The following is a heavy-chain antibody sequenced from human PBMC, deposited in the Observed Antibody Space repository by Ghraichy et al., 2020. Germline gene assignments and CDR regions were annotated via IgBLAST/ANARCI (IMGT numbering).Heavy chain of an antibody. CDR1: GFSFSTTG. V-gene: IGHV3-23*01. CDR2: ISSSGGET. CDR3: VKIGVIGLWYFDL. J-gene: IGHJ2*01. Sequence: GSLRLSCAASGFSFSTTGMSWVRQAPGRGPEWVSSISSSGGETYYGDSVRGRFTVFRDNSKNTLYLQMNSLTVEDTAVFYCVKIGVIGLWYFDLWGRGTLVRVSS. D-gene: IGHD2-21*01.